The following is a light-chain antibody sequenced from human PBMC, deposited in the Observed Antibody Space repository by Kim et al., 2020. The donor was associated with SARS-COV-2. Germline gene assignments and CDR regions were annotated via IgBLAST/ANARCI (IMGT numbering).Light chain of an antibody. CDR3: QHYGGSCLGA. CDR1: QSVSSNY. CDR2: RAT. Sequence: ETVLTQSPGTLSLFPGERATLSCRASQSVSSNYLAWYQHKPGQAPTLLIYRATSRASGIPDRFSGSGSGTDVTLTISRLEPEDFAVYYWQHYGGSCLGAFGEGTNLE. V-gene: IGKV3-20*01. J-gene: IGKJ2*01.